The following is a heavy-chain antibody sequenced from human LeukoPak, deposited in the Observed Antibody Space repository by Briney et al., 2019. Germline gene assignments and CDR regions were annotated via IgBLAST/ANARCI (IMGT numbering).Heavy chain of an antibody. D-gene: IGHD3-10*01. CDR3: ASDDYYGSGSYHY. J-gene: IGHJ4*02. CDR2: IYYSGST. CDR1: GGSISSYY. V-gene: IGHV4-59*01. Sequence: PSETLSLTCTVSGGSISSYYWGWIRQPPGKGLEWIGYIYYSGSTNYNPSLKSRVTISVDTSKNQFSLKLSSVTAADTAVYYCASDDYYGSGSYHYWGQGTLVTVSS.